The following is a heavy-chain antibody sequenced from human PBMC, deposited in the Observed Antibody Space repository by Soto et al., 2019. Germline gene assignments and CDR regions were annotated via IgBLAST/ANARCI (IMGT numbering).Heavy chain of an antibody. Sequence: GGSLRLSCAASGFTFSSYWMHWVRQAPGKGLVWVSRINSDGSSTSYADSVKGRFTISRDNAKNTLYLQMNSLRAEDTAVYYCARDRNDYTPRRRYYYYMDVWGKGTTVTVSS. CDR3: ARDRNDYTPRRRYYYYMDV. CDR2: INSDGSST. CDR1: GFTFSSYW. D-gene: IGHD4-4*01. V-gene: IGHV3-74*01. J-gene: IGHJ6*03.